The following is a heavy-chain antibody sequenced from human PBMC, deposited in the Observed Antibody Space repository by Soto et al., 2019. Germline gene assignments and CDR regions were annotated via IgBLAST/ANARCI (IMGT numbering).Heavy chain of an antibody. D-gene: IGHD5-12*01. V-gene: IGHV2-5*02. CDR2: IYWDDDK. CDR3: AHHSGYDYDYYYYCGMDV. Sequence: QITLKESGPTLVKPTQTLTLTCTFSGFSLSTSGVGVGWIRQPPGKALEWLALIYWDDDKRYSPSLKSRLTITKDTSKNQVVLTMTNMDPVDTATYYCAHHSGYDYDYYYYCGMDVWGQGTTVTVSS. CDR1: GFSLSTSGVG. J-gene: IGHJ6*02.